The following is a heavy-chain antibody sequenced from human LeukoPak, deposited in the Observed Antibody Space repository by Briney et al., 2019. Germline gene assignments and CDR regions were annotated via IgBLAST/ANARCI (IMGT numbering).Heavy chain of an antibody. CDR2: IYSSGST. Sequence: PSETLSLTCTVSGGSISSGDYYWSWIRRPPGKGLEWIASIYSSGSTFYNPSLKSGVTISLDMSKNQFSLKLSSVTAADTAMYYCARLPWDRGGYQLDYWGQGTLVTVSS. D-gene: IGHD3-22*01. CDR3: ARLPWDRGGYQLDY. V-gene: IGHV4-39*07. CDR1: GGSISSGDYY. J-gene: IGHJ4*02.